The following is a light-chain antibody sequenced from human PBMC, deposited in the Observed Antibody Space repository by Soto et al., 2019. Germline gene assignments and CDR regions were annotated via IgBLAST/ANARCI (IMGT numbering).Light chain of an antibody. J-gene: IGKJ1*01. CDR3: QQSYSNPSRT. Sequence: DIQMTQSPSSLSASVGDRVTITCRASQSIRSFLHWYQQKPGKAPKLLIYAASSLQSGVPSRFSGSGSGTDFTLTISGLQLEDFGTYYCQQSYSNPSRTFGQGTKVEIK. CDR1: QSIRSF. V-gene: IGKV1-39*01. CDR2: AAS.